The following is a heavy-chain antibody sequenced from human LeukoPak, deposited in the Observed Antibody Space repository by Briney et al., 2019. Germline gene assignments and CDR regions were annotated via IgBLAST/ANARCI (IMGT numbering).Heavy chain of an antibody. V-gene: IGHV4-38-2*02. J-gene: IGHJ4*02. CDR2: IYHSGST. Sequence: SETLSLTCTVSGYSISSGYYWGWIRQPPGKGLEWIGSIYHSGSTYYNPSLKSRVTISVDTSKNQFSLKLSSVTAADTAVYYCAKAVTAHFDYWGQGTLVTVSS. D-gene: IGHD2-21*02. CDR3: AKAVTAHFDY. CDR1: GYSISSGYY.